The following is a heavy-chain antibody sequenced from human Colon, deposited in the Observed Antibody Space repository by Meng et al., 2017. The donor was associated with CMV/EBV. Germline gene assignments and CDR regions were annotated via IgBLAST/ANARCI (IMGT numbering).Heavy chain of an antibody. J-gene: IGHJ4*02. Sequence: GQSWAGGNKPGASVTVSCKASGSTFTGFYIQWVRQVPGQGLEWMGWINPKSGDTIYEQKFQGRVTMTRDTSISTVYMDLNSLRSDDTAVYFCARDLWSGSSDYFDYWGQGTLVTVS. V-gene: IGHV1-2*02. D-gene: IGHD3-3*01. CDR3: ARDLWSGSSDYFDY. CDR1: GSTFTGFY. CDR2: INPKSGDT.